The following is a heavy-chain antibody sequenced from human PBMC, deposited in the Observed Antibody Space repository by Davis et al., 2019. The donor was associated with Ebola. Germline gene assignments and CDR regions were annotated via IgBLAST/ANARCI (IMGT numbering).Heavy chain of an antibody. J-gene: IGHJ6*02. CDR2: IRSKANSYAT. D-gene: IGHD3-9*01. Sequence: GASLMTSCAASGFTFSGSAMHWVPQASGKGLECVGRIRSKANSYATAYAASVKGRFTISRDDSKNTAYLQMNSLKTEDTAVYYCTRDISCWGQGTTVTVSS. CDR3: TRDISC. CDR1: GFTFSGSA. V-gene: IGHV3-73*01.